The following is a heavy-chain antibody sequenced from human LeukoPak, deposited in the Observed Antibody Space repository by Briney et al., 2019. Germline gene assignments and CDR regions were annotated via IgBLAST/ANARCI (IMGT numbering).Heavy chain of an antibody. J-gene: IGHJ4*02. D-gene: IGHD5-18*01. CDR2: IYYSGST. Sequence: SETLSLTCTVSGGSISSYYWSWIRQPPGKGLEWIGYIYYSGSTNYNPSLKSRVTISVDTSKNQFSLKLSSVTAADTAVYYCARGYSYGSRFRYWGQGTLVTVSS. V-gene: IGHV4-59*12. CDR1: GGSISSYY. CDR3: ARGYSYGSRFRY.